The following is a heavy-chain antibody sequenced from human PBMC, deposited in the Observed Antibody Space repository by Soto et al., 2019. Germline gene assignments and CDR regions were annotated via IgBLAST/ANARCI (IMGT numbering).Heavy chain of an antibody. CDR3: RRHKDTTNCSLLPDY. CDR1: GGSVSRPRPN. CDR2: IYYSAST. Sequence: ERLSRTGRVSGGSVSRPRPNWGRYRWPPAKGLEWIVTIYYSASTYYNPPLKRRLTISADTSKNQFSLKLFYVAAADTAVYYCRRHKDTTNCSLLPDYWGQGTLVTVYS. J-gene: IGHJ4*02. D-gene: IGHD2-2*01. V-gene: IGHV4-39*01.